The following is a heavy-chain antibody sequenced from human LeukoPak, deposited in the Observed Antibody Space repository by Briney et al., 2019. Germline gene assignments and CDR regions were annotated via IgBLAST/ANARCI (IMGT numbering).Heavy chain of an antibody. CDR2: MNPHSGNT. J-gene: IGHJ4*02. CDR1: GYTFINYD. V-gene: IGHV1-8*02. Sequence: GASVKVSCRASGYTFINYDINWVRQAPGQGPEWMGWMNPHSGNTGYAQKFQGRVTMTRDTSIRTVYMELSSLRSEDTAVYYCARGLRWYGVGGHIDYWGQGTLVTVSS. CDR3: ARGLRWYGVGGHIDY. D-gene: IGHD2-15*01.